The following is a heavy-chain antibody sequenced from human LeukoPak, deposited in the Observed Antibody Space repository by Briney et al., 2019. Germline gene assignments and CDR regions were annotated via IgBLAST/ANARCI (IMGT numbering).Heavy chain of an antibody. CDR3: AKSGGLSGSGRLAMDV. J-gene: IGHJ6*02. D-gene: IGHD3-10*01. Sequence: KPGGSLRLSCAAPGLTLSNYAMSWVRLAPGKGLEWVSGISGSGGSTYYADSVKGRFTSPRDNSNNTLYVQMNSLRGEDTAVYYCAKSGGLSGSGRLAMDVCGQGTTVTVSS. CDR2: ISGSGGST. CDR1: GLTLSNYA. V-gene: IGHV3-23*01.